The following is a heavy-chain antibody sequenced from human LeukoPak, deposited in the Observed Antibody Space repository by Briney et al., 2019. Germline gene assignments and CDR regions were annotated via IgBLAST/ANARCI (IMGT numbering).Heavy chain of an antibody. D-gene: IGHD3-10*01. V-gene: IGHV3-30*03. Sequence: PGGSLRPSCAASGFTFNNYGMHWVRQAPGKGLEWVAVTSSDLNVKLYADSVKGRFTISRDNSRSTLYLQMNSLRPEDTAIYYCAREGYYGSGSPPSLYFDYWGQGTLVTVSS. CDR2: TSSDLNVK. J-gene: IGHJ4*02. CDR3: AREGYYGSGSPPSLYFDY. CDR1: GFTFNNYG.